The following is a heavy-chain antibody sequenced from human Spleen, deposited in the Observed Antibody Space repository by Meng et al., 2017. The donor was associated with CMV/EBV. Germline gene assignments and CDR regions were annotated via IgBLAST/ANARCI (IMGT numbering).Heavy chain of an antibody. CDR2: IYHTGST. Sequence: SLGSLSAPNWWTWVRQSPGKHLEWIGEIYHTGSTNYNPSLRSRVTISIDKSRNQFSLRLTSATAADTAVYYCARDICGGDCYLGLDPWGPGTLVTVSS. J-gene: IGHJ5*02. V-gene: IGHV4-4*02. D-gene: IGHD2-21*01. CDR3: ARDICGGDCYLGLDP. CDR1: LGSLSAPNW.